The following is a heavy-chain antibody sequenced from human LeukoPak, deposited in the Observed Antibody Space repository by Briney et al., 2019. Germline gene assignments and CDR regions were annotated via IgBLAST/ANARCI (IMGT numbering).Heavy chain of an antibody. CDR2: ISGSGGST. CDR1: GFTFSSYA. Sequence: GGSLRLSCAASGFTFSSYAMSWVRQAPGKGLEWVSAISGSGGSTYYADSVKGRFTITRDNSKNTLYLQMNSLRAEDTAVYYCAKVRWDGRPLYIIDYWGQGTLVTVSS. D-gene: IGHD1-1*01. J-gene: IGHJ4*02. CDR3: AKVRWDGRPLYIIDY. V-gene: IGHV3-23*01.